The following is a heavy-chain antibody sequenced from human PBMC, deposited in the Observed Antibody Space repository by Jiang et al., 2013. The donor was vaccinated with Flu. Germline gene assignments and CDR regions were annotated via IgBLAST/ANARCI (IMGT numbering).Heavy chain of an antibody. D-gene: IGHD6-13*01. V-gene: IGHV3-23*01. CDR2: ISGSGGST. Sequence: GLVQPGGSLRLSCAASGFTFSSYAMTWVRQAPGKGLEGVSAISGSGGSTYYADSVKGRFTISRDNSKNTLYLQMSSLRAEDTAVYYCAKGIAAAGLAYFDYWGQGTLVTVSS. J-gene: IGHJ4*02. CDR1: GFTFSSYA. CDR3: AKGIAAAGLAYFDY.